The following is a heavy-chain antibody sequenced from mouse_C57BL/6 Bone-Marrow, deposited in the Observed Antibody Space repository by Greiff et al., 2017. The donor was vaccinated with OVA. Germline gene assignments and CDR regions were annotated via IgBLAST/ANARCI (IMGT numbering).Heavy chain of an antibody. CDR1: GYTFTDYY. V-gene: IGHV1-76*01. Sequence: VQLQQSGAELVRPGASVKLSCKASGYTFTDYYINWVKQRPGQGLEWIARIYPGSGNTYYNEKFKGKATLTAEKSSSTAYMQLSSLTSEDSAVYFCARKGWLDYWGQGTTLTVSS. CDR3: ARKGWLDY. CDR2: IYPGSGNT. J-gene: IGHJ2*01. D-gene: IGHD2-3*01.